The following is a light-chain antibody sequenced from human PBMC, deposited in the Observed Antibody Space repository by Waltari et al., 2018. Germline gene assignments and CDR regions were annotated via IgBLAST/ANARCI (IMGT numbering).Light chain of an antibody. Sequence: DIVMTQSPLSLPVTPGEPASTSCRSSQSLLHSNGYNYLDWYLPKPGQSPQLLIYLGSNRASGVPDRFSGSGSGTDFTLKISRVEAEDVGVYYCMQALQTPLTFGGGTKVEIK. CDR2: LGS. J-gene: IGKJ4*01. CDR1: QSLLHSNGYNY. CDR3: MQALQTPLT. V-gene: IGKV2-28*01.